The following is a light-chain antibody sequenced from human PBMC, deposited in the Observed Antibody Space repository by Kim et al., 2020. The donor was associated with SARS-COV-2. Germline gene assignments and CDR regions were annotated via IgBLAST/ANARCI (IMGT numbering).Light chain of an antibody. CDR2: GAS. CDR1: QSVSSDY. J-gene: IGKJ2*01. CDR3: QQYGSSPLMYT. V-gene: IGKV3-20*01. Sequence: PRERATRSCRASQSVSSDYLAWYQQRPGQAPRLLIYGASSRATGIPDRFSGSGSGTDFTLTINRLEPEDFAVYYCQQYGSSPLMYTFGQGTKLEI.